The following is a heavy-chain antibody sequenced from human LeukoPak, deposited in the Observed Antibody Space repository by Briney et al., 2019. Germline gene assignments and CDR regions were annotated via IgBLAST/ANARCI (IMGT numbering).Heavy chain of an antibody. CDR2: ISSSGGTI. D-gene: IGHD2-15*01. CDR3: AKEVVVAATDWFDP. Sequence: PGGSLRLSCAASGFTFSSYAMNWVRQAPGKGLEWVSDISSSGGTIYYADSVKGRFTISRDNSKNTLYLQMNSLRAEDTAVYYCAKEVVVAATDWFDPWGAGNLGTVSS. CDR1: GFTFSSYA. J-gene: IGHJ5*02. V-gene: IGHV3-23*01.